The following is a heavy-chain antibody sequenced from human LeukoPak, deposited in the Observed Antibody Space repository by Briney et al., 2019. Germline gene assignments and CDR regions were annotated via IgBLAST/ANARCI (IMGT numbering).Heavy chain of an antibody. J-gene: IGHJ4*02. CDR2: ITESGDNT. CDR1: GLTFSSYA. CDR3: AKDLYSSSWYYFDY. D-gene: IGHD6-13*01. V-gene: IGHV3-23*01. Sequence: QAGGSLRLSCAASGLTFSSYAMSWVRQTPGKGLEWVSTITESGDNTHYTESVKGRFTFSRDNSRNTLYLQMNSLRAEDTAVYYCAKDLYSSSWYYFDYWGQGTLVTVSS.